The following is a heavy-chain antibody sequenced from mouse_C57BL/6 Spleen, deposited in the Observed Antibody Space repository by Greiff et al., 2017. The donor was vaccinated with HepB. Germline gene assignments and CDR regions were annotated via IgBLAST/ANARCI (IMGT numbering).Heavy chain of an antibody. CDR3: ARGGIDYDGLFAY. V-gene: IGHV3-6*01. Sequence: DVQLQESGPGLVKPSQSLSLTCSVTGYSITSGYYWNWIRQFPGNKLEWMGYISYDGSNNYNPSLKNRIPITLDTSKNQFFLKLNSVTTEDTATYYCARGGIDYDGLFAYWGQGTLVTVSA. D-gene: IGHD2-4*01. CDR2: ISYDGSN. CDR1: GYSITSGYY. J-gene: IGHJ3*01.